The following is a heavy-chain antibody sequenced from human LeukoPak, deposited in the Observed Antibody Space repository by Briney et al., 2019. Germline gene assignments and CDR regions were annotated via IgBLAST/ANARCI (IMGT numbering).Heavy chain of an antibody. Sequence: PGGSLRLSCAASGFTFTSYWMSWVRQAPGKGLAWVANINQDGSEKYYVDSVKGRFTISRDNARNSLHLQINSLRAEDTAVYYCVRDSSTPDYWGQGTLVTVSS. D-gene: IGHD3-10*01. CDR2: INQDGSEK. J-gene: IGHJ4*02. CDR3: VRDSSTPDY. V-gene: IGHV3-7*01. CDR1: GFTFTSYW.